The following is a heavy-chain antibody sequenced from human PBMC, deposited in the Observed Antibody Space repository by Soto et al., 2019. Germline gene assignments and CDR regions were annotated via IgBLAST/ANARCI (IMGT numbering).Heavy chain of an antibody. Sequence: QVQLVESGGGVVQPGRSLRLSCAASGFTFSSYGMHWVRQAPGKGLEWVAVIWYDGSNKYYADSVKGRFTISRDNSKNTLYLEMTSLRDEDTAVYYCARDIVVPAAGYYYYGLEVWGQGNTVTVSS. J-gene: IGHJ6*02. V-gene: IGHV3-33*01. CDR1: GFTFSSYG. D-gene: IGHD2-2*01. CDR3: ARDIVVPAAGYYYYGLEV. CDR2: IWYDGSNK.